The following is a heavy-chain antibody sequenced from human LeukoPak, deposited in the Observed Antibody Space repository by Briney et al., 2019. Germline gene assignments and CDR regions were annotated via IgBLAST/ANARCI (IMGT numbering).Heavy chain of an antibody. Sequence: KPSETLSLTCTVSGGSISSYYWSWIRQPPGKGLEWIGYIYYSGSTNYNPSLKSRVTISVDTSKNQLSLKLSSVTAADTAVYYCARVYDSSDYGMDVWGQGTTVTVSS. J-gene: IGHJ6*02. V-gene: IGHV4-59*01. CDR3: ARVYDSSDYGMDV. CDR2: IYYSGST. D-gene: IGHD3-22*01. CDR1: GGSISSYY.